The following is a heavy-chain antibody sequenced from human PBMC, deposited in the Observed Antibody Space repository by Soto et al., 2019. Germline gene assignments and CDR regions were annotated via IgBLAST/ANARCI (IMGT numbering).Heavy chain of an antibody. Sequence: GGSLRLSCAASGFTFSSYAMHWVRQAPGKGLEYVSAIRSNGGSTYYANSVKGRFTISIDNSKNTLYLQMGSLRAEDMAVYYCARLSDYYDSSGYYDYWGQGTLVTVSS. CDR2: IRSNGGST. CDR1: GFTFSSYA. D-gene: IGHD3-22*01. V-gene: IGHV3-64*01. CDR3: ARLSDYYDSSGYYDY. J-gene: IGHJ4*02.